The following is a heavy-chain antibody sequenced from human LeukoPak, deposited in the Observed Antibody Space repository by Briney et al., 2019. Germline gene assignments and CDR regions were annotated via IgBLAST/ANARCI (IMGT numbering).Heavy chain of an antibody. D-gene: IGHD3-22*01. CDR2: MNPNSGNT. Sequence: ASVKVSCKASGYTFTSYDINWVRQATGQGLEWMGWMNPNSGNTGYAQKFQGRVTMTRNTSISTAYMELSRLRSDDTAVYYCAREGQAWLLLYYFDYWGQGTLVTVSS. CDR3: AREGQAWLLLYYFDY. J-gene: IGHJ4*02. V-gene: IGHV1-8*01. CDR1: GYTFTSYD.